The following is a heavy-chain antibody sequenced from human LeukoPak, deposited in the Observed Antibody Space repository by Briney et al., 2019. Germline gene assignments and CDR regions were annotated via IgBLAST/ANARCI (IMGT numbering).Heavy chain of an antibody. V-gene: IGHV3-7*01. CDR2: IKQDGSEK. CDR1: GFTFSSYW. Sequence: GSLRLSCAASGFTFSSYWMSWVRQAPGKGLEWVANIKQDGSEKYYVDSVKGRFTISRDNAKNSLYLQMNSLRAEDTAVYYCARDWSGYDYSFDYWGQGTLVTVSS. D-gene: IGHD5-12*01. J-gene: IGHJ4*02. CDR3: ARDWSGYDYSFDY.